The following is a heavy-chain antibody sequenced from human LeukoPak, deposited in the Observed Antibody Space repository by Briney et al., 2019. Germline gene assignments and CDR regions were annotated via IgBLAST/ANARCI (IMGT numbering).Heavy chain of an antibody. D-gene: IGHD2-15*01. CDR2: ITSSGTYI. Sequence: GGSLRLSCATSGFTFNNYNMNWVRQAPGRALEWVSSITSSGTYIFYADSVKGRFTISRDNAKNSLYLQMNSLGPEDTAVYYCARDFNTPPYSRAPLYYMDVWGKGTTVTVSS. J-gene: IGHJ6*03. V-gene: IGHV3-21*01. CDR3: ARDFNTPPYSRAPLYYMDV. CDR1: GFTFNNYN.